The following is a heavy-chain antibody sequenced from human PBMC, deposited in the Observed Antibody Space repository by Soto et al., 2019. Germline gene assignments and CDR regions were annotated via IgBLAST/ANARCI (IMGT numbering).Heavy chain of an antibody. CDR3: ARDMDGSRWYYYYGMDA. V-gene: IGHV1-69*06. CDR2: IIPIFGTA. CDR1: GGTFSSYA. J-gene: IGHJ6*04. Sequence: SVKVSCKASGGTFSSYAISWVRQAPGQGLEWMGGIIPIFGTANYAQKFQGRVTITADKSTSTAYMELSSLRSEDTAVYYCARDMDGSRWYYYYGMDAWGKGTTVTV. D-gene: IGHD6-13*01.